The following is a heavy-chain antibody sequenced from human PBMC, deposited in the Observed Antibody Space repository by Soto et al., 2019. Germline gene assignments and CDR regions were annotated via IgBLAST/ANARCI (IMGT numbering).Heavy chain of an antibody. CDR3: ASLDYGDSAFAS. CDR2: IFYTGST. V-gene: IGHV4-31*03. Sequence: QVQLQESGPGLVQPSETLSLTCSVSGGSINSASYHWSWLRQHPGKGLEFIGYIFYTGSTYYNPSLETRLTISVDTSKTHVALRLNAVTAADTAVYYCASLDYGDSAFASWGRGILVTASS. J-gene: IGHJ4*02. CDR1: GGSINSASYH. D-gene: IGHD4-17*01.